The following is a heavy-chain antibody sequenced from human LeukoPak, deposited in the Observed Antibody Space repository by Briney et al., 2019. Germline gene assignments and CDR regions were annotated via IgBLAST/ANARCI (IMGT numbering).Heavy chain of an antibody. CDR2: VNPNTGGT. CDR3: ARVGPPDASGMDV. J-gene: IGHJ6*02. D-gene: IGHD2-2*01. V-gene: IGHV1-2*06. CDR1: GYSFTVYY. Sequence: ASVKVSCKASGYSFTVYYLHWVRQAPGQGLEWMGRVNPNTGGTNYAQNFQGRVTMTRDTSINTAYKELSSVTSADTAVYYCARVGPPDASGMDVWGPGTTVTVS.